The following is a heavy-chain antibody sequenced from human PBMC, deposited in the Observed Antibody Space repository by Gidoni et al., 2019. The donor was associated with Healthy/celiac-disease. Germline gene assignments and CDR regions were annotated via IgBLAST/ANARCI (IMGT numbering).Heavy chain of an antibody. CDR2: IKQDGSEK. CDR3: ASPGIVVVTAAGVFDI. Sequence: EVQLVESGGGLVQPGGSLRLSCAASGFTFRRYWMSWVRQAPGKGLEWVANIKQDGSEKYYVDSVKGRFTSSRDNAKNSLYLQMNSLRAEDTAVYYCASPGIVVVTAAGVFDIWGQGTMVTVSS. V-gene: IGHV3-7*01. D-gene: IGHD2-21*02. CDR1: GFTFRRYW. J-gene: IGHJ3*02.